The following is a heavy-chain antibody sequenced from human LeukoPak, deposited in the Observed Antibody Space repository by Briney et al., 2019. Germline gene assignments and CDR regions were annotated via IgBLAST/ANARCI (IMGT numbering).Heavy chain of an antibody. Sequence: SETLSLTCTVSGGSISSSSYYWGWIRQPPGKGLEWIGSIYYSGSTYYNPSLKSRVTISVDTSKNQFSLKLSSVTAADTAVYYCARGLRYYDILTGYYTYYFDYWGQGTLITVSS. CDR3: ARGLRYYDILTGYYTYYFDY. V-gene: IGHV4-39*07. CDR2: IYYSGST. J-gene: IGHJ4*02. D-gene: IGHD3-9*01. CDR1: GGSISSSSYY.